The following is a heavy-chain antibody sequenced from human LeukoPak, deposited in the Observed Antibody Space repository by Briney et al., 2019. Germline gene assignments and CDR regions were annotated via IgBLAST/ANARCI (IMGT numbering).Heavy chain of an antibody. V-gene: IGHV3-15*01. CDR3: TPTMVRGGGV. CDR1: GFTFSNAW. J-gene: IGHJ6*04. CDR2: IKSRTDGGTT. D-gene: IGHD3-10*01. Sequence: PGESLRLSCAASGFTFSNAWMNWVRQAPGKGPEWVGRIKSRTDGGTTDYAAPVKGRFTISRDDSKNMLYLQMNSLKTEDTAVYHCTPTMVRGGGVWGKGTTVTISS.